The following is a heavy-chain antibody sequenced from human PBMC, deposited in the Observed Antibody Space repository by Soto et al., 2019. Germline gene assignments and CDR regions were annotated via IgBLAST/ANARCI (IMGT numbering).Heavy chain of an antibody. J-gene: IGHJ6*02. D-gene: IGHD4-4*01. Sequence: GESLKISCKGSGYSFTSYWIAWVRQMPGKGLEWMGVIYPGDSETKYNPSLQGQVTISADKSISTAYLQWSSLKASDTAMYYCARRSSNSMDVWGQGTTVSVSS. V-gene: IGHV5-51*01. CDR2: IYPGDSET. CDR1: GYSFTSYW. CDR3: ARRSSNSMDV.